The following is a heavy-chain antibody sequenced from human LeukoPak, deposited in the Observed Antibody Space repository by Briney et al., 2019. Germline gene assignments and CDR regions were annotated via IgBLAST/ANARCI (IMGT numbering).Heavy chain of an antibody. CDR2: IYPGDSDT. Sequence: GESLKISCKGSGYSFTSYWIGWVRQMPGKGLEWMGMIYPGDSDTRYSPSFQGQVTISADKSISTAYLQWSSQKASDTAMYYCARLGLVIRKGFDYWGQGTLVTVSS. D-gene: IGHD3-9*01. CDR1: GYSFTSYW. J-gene: IGHJ4*02. CDR3: ARLGLVIRKGFDY. V-gene: IGHV5-51*01.